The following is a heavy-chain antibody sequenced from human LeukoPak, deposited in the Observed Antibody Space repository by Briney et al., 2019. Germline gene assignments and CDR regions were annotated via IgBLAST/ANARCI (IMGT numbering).Heavy chain of an antibody. Sequence: GGSLRLSCAASGFTFDDYAMHWVRQAPGKGLEWVSGISWNSGSIGYADSVKGRFTISRDNAKNSLYLQMNSLRAEDTALYYCAKSAGSSWHNWFDPWGQGTLVTVSS. D-gene: IGHD6-13*01. CDR1: GFTFDDYA. CDR3: AKSAGSSWHNWFDP. J-gene: IGHJ5*02. CDR2: ISWNSGSI. V-gene: IGHV3-9*01.